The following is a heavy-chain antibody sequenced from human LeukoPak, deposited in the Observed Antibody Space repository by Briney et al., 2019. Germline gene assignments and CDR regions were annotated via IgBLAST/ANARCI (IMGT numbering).Heavy chain of an antibody. Sequence: GGSLRLSCAASGVAFSGYSMNWVRQAPGKGLEWVSYISSSSSTIYYADSVKGRFTISRDNAKNSLYLQMNSLRDEDTAVYYCARTRTTVAPYFDYWGQGTLVTVSS. CDR3: ARTRTTVAPYFDY. V-gene: IGHV3-48*02. J-gene: IGHJ4*02. CDR2: ISSSSSTI. D-gene: IGHD4-23*01. CDR1: GVAFSGYS.